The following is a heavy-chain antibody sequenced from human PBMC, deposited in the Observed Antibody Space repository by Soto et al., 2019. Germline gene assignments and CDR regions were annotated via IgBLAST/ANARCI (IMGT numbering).Heavy chain of an antibody. D-gene: IGHD1-7*01. Sequence: QLQLQESGPGLVKTSETLSLTCTVSGGSISSSSYYWGWIRQPPGQGLEWIGSIYYSGSTYYNPSLKSRITTSVDTSKDQCSLKLSSVTAADTAVYYCARLSNWNYGTFDYWGQGTLVTVSS. CDR2: IYYSGST. CDR3: ARLSNWNYGTFDY. J-gene: IGHJ4*02. CDR1: GGSISSSSYY. V-gene: IGHV4-39*01.